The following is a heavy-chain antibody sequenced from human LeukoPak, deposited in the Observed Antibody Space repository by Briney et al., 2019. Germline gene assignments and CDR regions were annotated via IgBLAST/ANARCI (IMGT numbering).Heavy chain of an antibody. D-gene: IGHD5-24*01. J-gene: IGHJ4*02. CDR2: ISSSGSTI. Sequence: GGSLRLSCAASGFTFSSYEMNWVRQAPGKGLEWVSYISSSGSTIYYADSVEGRFTISRDNAKNSLYLQMNSLRAEDTAVYYCARGSDWRWLQGTHFDYWGQGTLVTVPS. CDR3: ARGSDWRWLQGTHFDY. CDR1: GFTFSSYE. V-gene: IGHV3-48*03.